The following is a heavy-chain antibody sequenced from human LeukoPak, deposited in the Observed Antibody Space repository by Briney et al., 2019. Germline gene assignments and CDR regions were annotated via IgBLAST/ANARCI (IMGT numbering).Heavy chain of an antibody. Sequence: PGGSLRLSCAASGFTFSSYSMNWVRQAPGKGLEWVSYISSSSSTIYYADSVKGRFTISRDNAKNSLYLQMNSLRAEDTAVYYCARGPLGARYDILTNWGQGTLVTVSS. CDR1: GFTFSSYS. V-gene: IGHV3-48*04. D-gene: IGHD3-9*01. J-gene: IGHJ4*02. CDR3: ARGPLGARYDILTN. CDR2: ISSSSSTI.